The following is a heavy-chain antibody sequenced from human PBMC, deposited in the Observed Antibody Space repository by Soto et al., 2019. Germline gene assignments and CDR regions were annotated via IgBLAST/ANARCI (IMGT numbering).Heavy chain of an antibody. J-gene: IGHJ4*02. CDR3: AKDMKWGGMTTIHYFDS. CDR2: ISANGDNV. V-gene: IGHV3-9*01. D-gene: IGHD4-17*01. CDR1: GFTVDDYA. Sequence: GGSLRLSCVASGFTVDDYAMHWVRQAPGKGLEWVSGISANGDNVDYADSVKGRSTVSRDNAKNSLFLQMNSLRPEDTALYYCAKDMKWGGMTTIHYFDSWGQGT.